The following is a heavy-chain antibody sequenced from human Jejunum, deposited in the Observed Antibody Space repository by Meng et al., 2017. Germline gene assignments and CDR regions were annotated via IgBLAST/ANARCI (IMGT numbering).Heavy chain of an antibody. V-gene: IGHV4-39*07. CDR3: ARRSGGSSNFEY. CDR2: SYYTGST. D-gene: IGHD2-15*01. CDR1: GASISNSDYR. J-gene: IGHJ4*02. Sequence: SETLSLTCTVSGASISNSDYRWAWIRQPPGKGLEWIGNSYYTGSTYYNPSLKSRVTISLDTSKNQFSLMLTSVTAVDTALYYCARRSGGSSNFEYWGRGTLVTVSS.